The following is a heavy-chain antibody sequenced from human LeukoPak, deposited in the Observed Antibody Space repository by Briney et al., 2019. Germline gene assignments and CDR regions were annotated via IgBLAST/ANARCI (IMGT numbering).Heavy chain of an antibody. D-gene: IGHD1-26*01. Sequence: PSETLSLTCTVSGGSISSYYWSWIRQPPGKGREWIGYIYYSGSTKYNPSLKSRVTISVDMSKNQFSLKLSSVTAADTAVYYCAILKDGSYNWLDPWGQGTLVTVSS. CDR2: IYYSGST. CDR1: GGSISSYY. J-gene: IGHJ5*02. V-gene: IGHV4-59*08. CDR3: AILKDGSYNWLDP.